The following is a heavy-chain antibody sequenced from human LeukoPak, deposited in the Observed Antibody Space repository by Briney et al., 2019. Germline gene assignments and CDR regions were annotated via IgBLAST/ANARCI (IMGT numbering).Heavy chain of an antibody. CDR2: IYYSGST. V-gene: IGHV4-31*03. CDR1: GGSIRSGGYY. D-gene: IGHD3-3*01. J-gene: IGHJ4*02. Sequence: PSQTLSLTCTDSGGSIRSGGYYWSWIRQHPGKGLEWIGYIYYSGSTYYNPSLKSRVTISVDTSKNQFSLKLSSVTATDTAVYYCARNRSGYFVYWGQGTLVTVSS. CDR3: ARNRSGYFVY.